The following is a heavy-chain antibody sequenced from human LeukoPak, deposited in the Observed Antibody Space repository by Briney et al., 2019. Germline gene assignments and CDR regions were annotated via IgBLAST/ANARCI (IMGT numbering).Heavy chain of an antibody. CDR2: MNPNSGNT. J-gene: IGHJ1*01. Sequence: AASVKVSCKASGYTFTSYDINWVRQATGQGLEWMGWMNPNSGNTGYAQKFQGRVTMTRNTSISTAYMELSSLRSEDTAVYYCARARLPGSYYGAEYFQHWGQGTLVTVSS. V-gene: IGHV1-8*01. CDR3: ARARLPGSYYGAEYFQH. CDR1: GYTFTSYD. D-gene: IGHD1-26*01.